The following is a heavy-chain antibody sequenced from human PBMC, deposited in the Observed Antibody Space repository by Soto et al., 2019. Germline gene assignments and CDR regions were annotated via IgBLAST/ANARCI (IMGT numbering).Heavy chain of an antibody. CDR3: ARDYCSGGSCYSFYFDY. D-gene: IGHD2-15*01. CDR2: IWYDGSNK. Sequence: GGSLRLSCAASGFTFSSYGMHWVRQAPGKGLEWVAVIWYDGSNKYYADSVKGRFTISRDNSKNTLYLQMNSLRAEDTAVYYCARDYCSGGSCYSFYFDYWGQGTLVTVSS. J-gene: IGHJ4*02. CDR1: GFTFSSYG. V-gene: IGHV3-33*01.